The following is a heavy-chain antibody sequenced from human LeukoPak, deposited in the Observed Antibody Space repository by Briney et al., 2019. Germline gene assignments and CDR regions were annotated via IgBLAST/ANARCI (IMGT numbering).Heavy chain of an antibody. CDR3: AKDRGIAAAGTVWASAFDI. D-gene: IGHD6-13*01. J-gene: IGHJ3*02. Sequence: GGSLRLSCAASGFTFSSYWMHWVRQTPGKGLVWVLRIKGDGSSSNYADSVKGRFTISRDNAKNSLYLQMNSLRAEDTALYYCAKDRGIAAAGTVWASAFDIWGQGTMVTVSS. CDR1: GFTFSSYW. V-gene: IGHV3-74*01. CDR2: IKGDGSSS.